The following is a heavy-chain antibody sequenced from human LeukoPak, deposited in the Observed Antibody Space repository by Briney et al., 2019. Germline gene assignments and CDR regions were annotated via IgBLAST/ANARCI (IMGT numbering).Heavy chain of an antibody. CDR2: IYSGGST. J-gene: IGHJ3*02. Sequence: GGPLRLSCAASGFTVSSNYMSWVRQAPGKGLEWVSVIYSGGSTYYADSVKGRFTISRDNSKNTLYLQTNSLRAEDTAVYYCASTLLGDAFDIWGQGTMVTVSS. V-gene: IGHV3-53*01. CDR1: GFTVSSNY. D-gene: IGHD3-10*01. CDR3: ASTLLGDAFDI.